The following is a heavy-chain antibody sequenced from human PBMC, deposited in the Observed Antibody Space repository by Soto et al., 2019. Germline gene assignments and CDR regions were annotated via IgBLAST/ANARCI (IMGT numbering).Heavy chain of an antibody. V-gene: IGHV3-74*01. D-gene: IGHD1-26*01. J-gene: IGHJ5*02. CDR3: ARVATGSYNWFDP. CDR2: INSDGTTT. Sequence: EVQLVESGGGLVQPGGSLRLSCAASGFTFTSYWMHWGRQAPGMGLMWVSRINSDGTTTTYADSVKGRFTISRDNAKNTLYLQMNSLRAEDTAVYYCARVATGSYNWFDPWGPGTLVTVSS. CDR1: GFTFTSYW.